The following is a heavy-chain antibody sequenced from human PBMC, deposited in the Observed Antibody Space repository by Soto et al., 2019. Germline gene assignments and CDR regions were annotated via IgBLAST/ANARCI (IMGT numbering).Heavy chain of an antibody. Sequence: NPGGSLRLSCAASGFTFSSYSMNWVRQAPGKGLEWVSSISSSSSYIYYADSVKGRFTISRDNAKNSLYLQMNSLRAEDTAVYYCARDRLCDFWSGYYRGPLDYYGMDVWGQGTTVTVSS. CDR2: ISSSSSYI. CDR3: ARDRLCDFWSGYYRGPLDYYGMDV. D-gene: IGHD3-3*01. CDR1: GFTFSSYS. J-gene: IGHJ6*02. V-gene: IGHV3-21*01.